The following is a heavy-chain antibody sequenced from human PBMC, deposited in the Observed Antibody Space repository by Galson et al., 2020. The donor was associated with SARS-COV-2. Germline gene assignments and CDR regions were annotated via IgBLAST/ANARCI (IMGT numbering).Heavy chain of an antibody. CDR2: IFHSGTT. D-gene: IGHD6-19*01. Sequence: SETLSPTCAVSGGSISGGSWWSWVRQPPGKGLEWIGEIFHSGTTNYNPSLKSRVTMSVDKSKNQFSLNLSSVTAADTAVYYCARESSSGWNWGQGTLVTVSS. V-gene: IGHV4-4*02. J-gene: IGHJ4*02. CDR1: GGSISGGSW. CDR3: ARESSSGWN.